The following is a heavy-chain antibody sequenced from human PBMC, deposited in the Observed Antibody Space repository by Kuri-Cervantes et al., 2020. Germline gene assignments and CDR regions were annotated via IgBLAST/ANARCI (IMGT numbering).Heavy chain of an antibody. CDR1: GFTVSSNY. CDR2: ISWNSGSI. CDR3: ARDGPGRSYYYYYMDV. Sequence: LSLTFAASGFTVSSNYMSWVRQSPGKGLEWVSGISWNSGSIGYADSVKGRFTISRDNAKNSLYPQMNSLRAEDTAVYYCARDGPGRSYYYYYMDVWGKGTMVTVSS. V-gene: IGHV3-11*01. J-gene: IGHJ6*03.